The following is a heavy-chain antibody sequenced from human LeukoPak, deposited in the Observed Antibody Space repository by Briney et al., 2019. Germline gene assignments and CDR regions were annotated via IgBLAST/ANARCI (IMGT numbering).Heavy chain of an antibody. V-gene: IGHV1-69*05. Sequence: SVKVSCKASGGTLSSYAISWVRQAPGPGLEWMGGIIPIFGTANYAQKFQGRVTITTDESTSTAYMELSSLRSEDTAVYYCASVYYDILTGYYKGASDIWGQGTMVTVSS. J-gene: IGHJ3*02. D-gene: IGHD3-9*01. CDR3: ASVYYDILTGYYKGASDI. CDR2: IIPIFGTA. CDR1: GGTLSSYA.